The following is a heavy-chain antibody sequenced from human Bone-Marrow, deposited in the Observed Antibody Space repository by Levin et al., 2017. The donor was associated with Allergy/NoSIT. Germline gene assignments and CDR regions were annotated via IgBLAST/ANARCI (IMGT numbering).Heavy chain of an antibody. D-gene: IGHD3-9*01. CDR3: ARDVLRYFDWLLSSPYNYYYFGMDV. CDR1: GFDFGSYN. CDR2: LWYDRSIE. J-gene: IGHJ6*02. Sequence: RPGGSLRLSCAASGFDFGSYNMHWVRQTPGKGLEWVAVLWYDRSIEYYADSVKGRFTISRDNSQATLDLQMNSLRDEDTAVYYCARDVLRYFDWLLSSPYNYYYFGMDVWGQGTTVTVSS. V-gene: IGHV3-33*01.